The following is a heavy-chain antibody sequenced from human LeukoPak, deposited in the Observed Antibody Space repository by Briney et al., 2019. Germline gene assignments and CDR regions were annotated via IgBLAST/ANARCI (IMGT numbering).Heavy chain of an antibody. CDR1: GFTFSSYA. Sequence: GGSLRLSCAASGFTFSSYAMSWIRQAPGKGLEWVSYISSSGSTIYYADSVKGRFTISRDNAKNSLYLQMNSLRAEDTAVYYCARVYSSGWPRGAYYYYMDVWGKGTTVTVSS. CDR2: ISSSGSTI. V-gene: IGHV3-11*04. CDR3: ARVYSSGWPRGAYYYYMDV. D-gene: IGHD6-19*01. J-gene: IGHJ6*03.